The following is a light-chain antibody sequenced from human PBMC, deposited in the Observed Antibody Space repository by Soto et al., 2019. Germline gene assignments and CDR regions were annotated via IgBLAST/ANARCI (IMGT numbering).Light chain of an antibody. CDR1: QSIAND. Sequence: DIQMTQSPSSLSTSVGDRVTITCRASQSIANDLNWYQQKPGRVPKLLIYAASRLQSGVPSRFSVSGSGTDFTLTISSLQPEDFATYYCQQSYITPWTFGQGTKVEIK. J-gene: IGKJ1*01. V-gene: IGKV1-39*01. CDR2: AAS. CDR3: QQSYITPWT.